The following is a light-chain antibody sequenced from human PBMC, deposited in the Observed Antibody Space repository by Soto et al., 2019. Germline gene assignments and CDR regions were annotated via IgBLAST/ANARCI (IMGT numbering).Light chain of an antibody. J-gene: IGKJ3*01. CDR3: LQYNQWPGT. V-gene: IGKV3-15*01. CDR2: RAS. CDR1: QSITNN. Sequence: PPASQAGKTGGTATHSSRASQSITNNLAWYQHKPGQAPRLLIYRASARATGIPARFSGSGSGTEFTLTINSLQSEDFAVYDWLQYNQWPGTFGPRTKVDI.